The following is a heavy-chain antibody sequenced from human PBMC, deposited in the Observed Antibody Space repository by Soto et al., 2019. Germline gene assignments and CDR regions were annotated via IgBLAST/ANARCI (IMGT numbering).Heavy chain of an antibody. CDR1: GYTFTNFG. Sequence: QVQLVQSGAEVKKPGASVKVSCKASGYTFTNFGITWVRQAPGQGLEWMGWISAYNGNTNYAQNLQGRVTMTTDTSTNTAYMELRSLRSDATAVYYCARAYYYDSSGYYPVDNWGQGTLVTVSS. D-gene: IGHD3-22*01. CDR3: ARAYYYDSSGYYPVDN. V-gene: IGHV1-18*01. J-gene: IGHJ4*02. CDR2: ISAYNGNT.